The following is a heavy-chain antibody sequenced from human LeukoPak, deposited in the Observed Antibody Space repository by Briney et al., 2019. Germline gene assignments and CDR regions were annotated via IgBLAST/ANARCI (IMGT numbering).Heavy chain of an antibody. J-gene: IGHJ5*02. D-gene: IGHD6-19*01. CDR3: ARRVGWYPLGWFDP. Sequence: SETLSLTCTVSGGSISSSSYYWGWIRQPPGKGLEWIGSIYYSGSTYYNPSLKSRVTISVDTSKNQFSLKLSSVTAADTAVYYCARRVGWYPLGWFDPWGQGTLVTVSS. V-gene: IGHV4-39*01. CDR1: GGSISSSSYY. CDR2: IYYSGST.